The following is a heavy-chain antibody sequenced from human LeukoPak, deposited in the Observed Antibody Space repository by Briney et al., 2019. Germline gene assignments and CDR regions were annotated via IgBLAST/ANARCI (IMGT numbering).Heavy chain of an antibody. V-gene: IGHV3-23*01. Sequence: GGSLRLSCAASGFTFSSNAMNWVRQAPGKGLEWVSGITGSGDSTYYADSVKGRFTISRDNAKNSLYLQMNSLRAEDTAVYYCARKKGFLEWFLDYWGQGTLVTVSS. J-gene: IGHJ4*02. CDR3: ARKKGFLEWFLDY. CDR1: GFTFSSNA. CDR2: ITGSGDST. D-gene: IGHD3-3*01.